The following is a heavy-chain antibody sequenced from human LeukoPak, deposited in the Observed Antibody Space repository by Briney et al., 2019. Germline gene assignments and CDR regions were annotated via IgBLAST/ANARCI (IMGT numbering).Heavy chain of an antibody. V-gene: IGHV3-30*04. CDR2: ISYDGSNK. J-gene: IGHJ6*03. Sequence: GGSLRLSCAASGFTFSSYAMHWVRQAPGKGLEWVAVISYDGSNKYYADSVKGRFTISRDNSKNTLYLQMNSLRAEDTAVYYCAKDRSYYMDVWGKGTTVTVSS. D-gene: IGHD3-16*02. CDR1: GFTFSSYA. CDR3: AKDRSYYMDV.